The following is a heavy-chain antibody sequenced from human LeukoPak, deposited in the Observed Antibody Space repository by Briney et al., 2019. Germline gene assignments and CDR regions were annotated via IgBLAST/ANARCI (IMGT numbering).Heavy chain of an antibody. CDR2: IYYSGST. D-gene: IGHD5-12*01. CDR1: GGSISSYY. V-gene: IGHV4-59*01. J-gene: IGHJ4*02. Sequence: SSETLSLTCTVSGGSISSYYWSWIRQPPGKGLEWIGYIYYSGSTNYNPSLKSRVTISVDTSENQFSLKLSSVTAADTAVYYCARAIVATSKRSYYFDYWGQGTLVTVSS. CDR3: ARAIVATSKRSYYFDY.